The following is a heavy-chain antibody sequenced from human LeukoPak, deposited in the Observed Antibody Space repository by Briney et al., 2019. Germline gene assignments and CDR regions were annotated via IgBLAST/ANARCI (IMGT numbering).Heavy chain of an antibody. CDR1: GFTFSNYW. CDR3: ASGVHYFDY. J-gene: IGHJ4*02. CDR2: IKQDGSEK. D-gene: IGHD3-10*01. Sequence: GGSLRLSCAASGFTFSNYWMIWVRQAPGKGLEWVANIKQDGSEKYYVDSVKGRFTISRDNAKNSPYLQMNSLRAEDTAVYYCASGVHYFDYWGQGTLVTVSS. V-gene: IGHV3-7*01.